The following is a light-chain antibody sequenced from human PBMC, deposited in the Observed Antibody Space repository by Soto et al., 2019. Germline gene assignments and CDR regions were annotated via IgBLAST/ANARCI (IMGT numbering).Light chain of an antibody. J-gene: IGKJ2*01. Sequence: ETIMTQSPATLSVSPGERATLSCRSSQSVGTKLAWYQQKPGQAPRLLLYGVSTRATGIPARFSGSGSGTQFTLAISSLQSEDFAVYYCQQYNNWPPNTFGQGTKLEIK. CDR2: GVS. V-gene: IGKV3-15*01. CDR1: QSVGTK. CDR3: QQYNNWPPNT.